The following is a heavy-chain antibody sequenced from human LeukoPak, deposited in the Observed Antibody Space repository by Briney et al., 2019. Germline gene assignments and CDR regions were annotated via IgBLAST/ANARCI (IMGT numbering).Heavy chain of an antibody. CDR3: ARSFGRGYSSSKVPWFDP. D-gene: IGHD6-6*01. CDR2: IYSGGST. CDR1: GFTVSSNY. J-gene: IGHJ5*02. Sequence: GGSLRLSCAASGFTVSSNYMSWVRQAPGKGLEWVSVIYSGGSTYYADSVKGRFTISRDNSKNTLYLQMNSLRAEDTAVYYCARSFGRGYSSSKVPWFDPWGQGTLVTVSS. V-gene: IGHV3-53*01.